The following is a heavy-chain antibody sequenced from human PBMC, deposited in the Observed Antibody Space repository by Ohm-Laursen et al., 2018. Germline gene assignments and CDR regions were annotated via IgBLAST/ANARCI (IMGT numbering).Heavy chain of an antibody. V-gene: IGHV4-28*01. J-gene: IGHJ4*02. D-gene: IGHD2-8*01. CDR2: LYYSGTT. CDR3: ARPFCNNGPCYNYFDY. CDR1: GLSISNSNW. Sequence: SDTLSLTCDVSGLSISNSNWWGWIRQPPGKGLEWVGYLYYSGTTKYNPSLKSRVTMFLDSSKNQFSLTLTSMTAADTAVYFCARPFCNNGPCYNYFDYWAQGTLVTVSS.